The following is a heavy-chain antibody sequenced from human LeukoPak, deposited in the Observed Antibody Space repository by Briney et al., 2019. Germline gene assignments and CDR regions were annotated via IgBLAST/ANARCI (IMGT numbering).Heavy chain of an antibody. V-gene: IGHV3-23*01. J-gene: IGHJ2*01. D-gene: IGHD6-19*01. Sequence: GGSLRLSCAASGFTFSSYAMSWVRQAPGKGLEWVSAISGSGGSTYYADSVKGRFTISRDNSKSTLYLQMNSLRAEDTAVYYCAKEGYSSGYYWYFDLWGRGTLVTVSS. CDR1: GFTFSSYA. CDR2: ISGSGGST. CDR3: AKEGYSSGYYWYFDL.